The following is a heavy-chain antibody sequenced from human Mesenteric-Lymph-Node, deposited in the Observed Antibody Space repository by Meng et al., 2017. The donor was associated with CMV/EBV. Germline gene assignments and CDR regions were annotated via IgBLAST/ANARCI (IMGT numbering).Heavy chain of an antibody. CDR1: GYTFTGYY. V-gene: IGHV1-2*02. CDR3: ARDVSVEVAAPMNY. J-gene: IGHJ4*02. CDR2: INPNSGGT. D-gene: IGHD5-12*01. Sequence: ASVKVSCKASGYTFTGYYMHWVRQAPGQGLEWMGWINPNSGGTNYAQKFQGRVTMTRDTSISTAYMELSRLRSDDTAVYYCARDVSVEVAAPMNYWGQATLVTISS.